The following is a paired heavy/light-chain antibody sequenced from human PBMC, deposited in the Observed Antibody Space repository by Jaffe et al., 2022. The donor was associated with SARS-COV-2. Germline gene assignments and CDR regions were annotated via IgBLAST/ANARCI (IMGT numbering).Heavy chain of an antibody. V-gene: IGHV1-69*08. CDR3: ARDMGGSYPTGDNWFDP. D-gene: IGHD1-26*01. Sequence: QVQLVQSGAEVKKPGSSVKVSCKASGGTFSSYTISWVRQAPGQGLEWMGRIIPILGIANYAQKFQGRVTITADKSTSTAYMELSSLRSEDTAVYYCARDMGGSYPTGDNWFDPWGQGTLVTVSS. CDR1: GGTFSSYT. CDR2: IIPILGIA. J-gene: IGHJ5*02.
Light chain of an antibody. CDR1: QSVLYSSNNKNY. V-gene: IGKV4-1*01. Sequence: DIVMTQSPDSLAVSLGERATINCKSSQSVLYSSNNKNYLAWYQQKPGQPPKLLIYWASTRESGVPDRFSGSGSGTDFTLTISSLQAEDVAVYYCQQYYSTSWTFGQGTKVEIK. J-gene: IGKJ1*01. CDR3: QQYYSTSWT. CDR2: WAS.